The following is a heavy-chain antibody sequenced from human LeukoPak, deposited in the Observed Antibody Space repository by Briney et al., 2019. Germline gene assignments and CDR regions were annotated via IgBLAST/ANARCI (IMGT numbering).Heavy chain of an antibody. CDR2: MSSTGSPT. CDR3: AREHDTSGYPFDY. CDR1: GFTFSRYE. D-gene: IGHD3-22*01. Sequence: EGSLRLSCAASGFTFSRYEMNWVRQAPGKGLEWVSYMSSTGSPTYYADSVKGRFTISRDNAKNSLYLQMNSLRAEDTAIYYCAREHDTSGYPFDYWGQGTLVTVSS. V-gene: IGHV3-48*03. J-gene: IGHJ4*02.